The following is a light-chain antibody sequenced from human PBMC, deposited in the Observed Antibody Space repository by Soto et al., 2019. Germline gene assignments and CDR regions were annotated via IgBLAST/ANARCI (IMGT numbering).Light chain of an antibody. CDR1: QSVTTW. V-gene: IGKV1-5*03. Sequence: DIQMTQFPSTLSASVGDRVTITCRAIQSVTTWLAWYQQKAGKAPKVLIYKASNLHIGVTSRFSGSGSGTEFTLTNSSLQPDDFATYFAKQYNPHYPYTFGQGTKLEIK. CDR2: KAS. CDR3: KQYNPHYPYT. J-gene: IGKJ2*01.